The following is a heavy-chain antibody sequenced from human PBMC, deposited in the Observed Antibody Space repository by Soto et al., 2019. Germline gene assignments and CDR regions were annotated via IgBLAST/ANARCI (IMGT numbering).Heavy chain of an antibody. CDR3: AKVQHYDFWSGYKDTYYFDY. Sequence: EVQLLESGGGLVQPGGSLRLSCAASGFTFSSYAMSWVRQAPGKGLEWVSAISGSGGSTYYADSVKGRFTISRDNSKNTLYLQMNSLRAEDTAVYYCAKVQHYDFWSGYKDTYYFDYWGQGTLVTVSS. CDR1: GFTFSSYA. D-gene: IGHD3-3*01. V-gene: IGHV3-23*01. CDR2: ISGSGGST. J-gene: IGHJ4*02.